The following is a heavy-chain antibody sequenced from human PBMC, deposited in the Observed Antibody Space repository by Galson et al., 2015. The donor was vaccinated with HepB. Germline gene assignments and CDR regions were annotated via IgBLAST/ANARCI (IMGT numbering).Heavy chain of an antibody. CDR3: ASQGDLHDYGDYGLEDY. D-gene: IGHD4-17*01. Sequence: PRLSCAASGFTFSSYSMNWVRQAPGKGLEWVSYISSSSSTIYYADSVKGRFTISRDNAKNSLYLQMNSLRAEDTAVYYCASQGDLHDYGDYGLEDYWGQGTLVTVSS. CDR1: GFTFSSYS. J-gene: IGHJ4*02. CDR2: ISSSSSTI. V-gene: IGHV3-48*01.